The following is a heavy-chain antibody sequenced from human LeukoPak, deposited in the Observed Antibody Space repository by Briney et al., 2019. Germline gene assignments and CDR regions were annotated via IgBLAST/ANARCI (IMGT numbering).Heavy chain of an antibody. J-gene: IGHJ4*02. D-gene: IGHD6-13*01. V-gene: IGHV3-53*01. CDR2: IYSGGST. CDR1: GFTVSSNY. Sequence: PVGSLRLSCAASGFTVSSNYMSWVRQAPGKGLEWVSVIYSGGSTYYADSVKGRFTISRDNSKNTLYLQMNSPRAEDTAVYYCARSPGQQLVLSLFDYWGQGTLVTVSS. CDR3: ARSPGQQLVLSLFDY.